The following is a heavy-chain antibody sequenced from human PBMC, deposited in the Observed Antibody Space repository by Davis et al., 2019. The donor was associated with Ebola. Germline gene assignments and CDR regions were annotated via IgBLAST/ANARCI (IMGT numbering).Heavy chain of an antibody. V-gene: IGHV1-69*13. Sequence: SVKVSCKASGGTFSSFAIHWVRQAPGQGLEWMGGIIPIYGTANYAHNFQGRVTITADESTSTAYMELSSLRSEDTAVYYCATETPMTRYFGYWGQGTLVTVSS. CDR1: GGTFSSFA. D-gene: IGHD5-18*01. CDR2: IIPIYGTA. CDR3: ATETPMTRYFGY. J-gene: IGHJ4*02.